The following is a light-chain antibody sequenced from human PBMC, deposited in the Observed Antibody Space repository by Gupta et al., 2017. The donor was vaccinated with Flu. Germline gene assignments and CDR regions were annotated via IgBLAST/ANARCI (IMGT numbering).Light chain of an antibody. V-gene: IGKV3-20*01. CDR2: GTS. CDR3: QHSRTSPPGTT. CDR1: QSIRSTS. Sequence: EVVLTQSPGALSLSPGERATLSCRASQSIRSTSVAWYQHRPGQVPRLLIYGTSTRPTGVPERFTVSGSATDFTLTISRLEPEDSAFYYWQHSRTSPPGTTFGRGTKVEIK. J-gene: IGKJ4*02.